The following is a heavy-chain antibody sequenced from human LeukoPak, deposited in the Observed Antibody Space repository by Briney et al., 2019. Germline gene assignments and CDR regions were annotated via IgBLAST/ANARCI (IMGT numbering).Heavy chain of an antibody. Sequence: GRSLRLSCAASGFTFSIYGMHWAAPPPGKGREGGAVIWYDGSNKYYADSVKGRFTISRDNSKNTLYLQMNSLRAEDTAVYYCARDSWIAAAGNFDYWGQGTLVTVSS. CDR2: IWYDGSNK. CDR1: GFTFSIYG. D-gene: IGHD6-13*01. V-gene: IGHV3-33*01. J-gene: IGHJ4*02. CDR3: ARDSWIAAAGNFDY.